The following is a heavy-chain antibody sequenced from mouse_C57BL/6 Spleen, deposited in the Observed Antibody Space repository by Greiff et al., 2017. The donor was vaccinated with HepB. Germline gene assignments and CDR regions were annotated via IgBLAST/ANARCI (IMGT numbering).Heavy chain of an antibody. V-gene: IGHV1-18*01. Sequence: EVQLQQSGPELVKPGASVKIPCKASGYTFTDYNMDWVKQSHGKSLEWIGDINPNNGGTIYNQKFKGKATLTVDKSSSTAYMELRSLTSEDTAVSYCARRDIITDYFDYWGQGTTLTVSS. CDR2: INPNNGGT. CDR3: ARRDIITDYFDY. J-gene: IGHJ2*01. CDR1: GYTFTDYN. D-gene: IGHD1-1*01.